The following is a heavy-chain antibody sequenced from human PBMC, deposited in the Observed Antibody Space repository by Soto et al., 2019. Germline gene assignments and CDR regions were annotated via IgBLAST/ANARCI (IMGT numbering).Heavy chain of an antibody. CDR2: LIPILGLA. D-gene: IGHD5-12*01. CDR1: GGTFSNST. CDR3: ARFKLGDDY. V-gene: IGHV1-69*02. J-gene: IGHJ4*02. Sequence: QVQLVQSGAEVRKPGSSVKVSCQASGGTFSNSTVTWVRQAPGQGLEWMGRLIPILGLANYAQKFRGRLTITADKSTTTAYMELRSLRSEDRAIYYCARFKLGDDYWGQGTLVTVSS.